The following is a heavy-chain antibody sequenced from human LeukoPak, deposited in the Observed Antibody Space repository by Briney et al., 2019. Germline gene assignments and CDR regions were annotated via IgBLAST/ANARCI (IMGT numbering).Heavy chain of an antibody. J-gene: IGHJ4*02. D-gene: IGHD4-17*01. V-gene: IGHV3-33*08. CDR3: ARDTSLTVTTHFDY. Sequence: GGSLRLSCAASGFTFSSYSMNWVRQAPGKGLEWVAVIWYDGSNKYYADSVKGRFTISRDNSKNTLYLQMNSLRAEDTAVYYCARDTSLTVTTHFDYWGQGTLVTVSS. CDR2: IWYDGSNK. CDR1: GFTFSSYS.